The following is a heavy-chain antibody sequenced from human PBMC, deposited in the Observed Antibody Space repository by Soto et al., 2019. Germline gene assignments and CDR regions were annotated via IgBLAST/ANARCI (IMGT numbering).Heavy chain of an antibody. CDR3: ARDGRTHRLCWKHEHWFEP. V-gene: IGHV1-2*02. Sequence: VQLVQSGPEVQKPGAAVKVSCKASGYRFSDYYLHWVRQSPGQGLEWMAWINPVSGGTNYAQKFQGRVTMTGDKYTSTVFWEWTGLRHDDTAVYYCARDGRTHRLCWKHEHWFEPWGQGTLVPVSS. D-gene: IGHD2-21*01. CDR2: INPVSGGT. J-gene: IGHJ5*02. CDR1: GYRFSDYY.